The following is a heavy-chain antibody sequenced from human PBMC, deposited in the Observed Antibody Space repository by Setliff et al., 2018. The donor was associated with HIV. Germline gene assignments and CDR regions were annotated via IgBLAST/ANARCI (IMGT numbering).Heavy chain of an antibody. J-gene: IGHJ4*02. CDR1: GFTFSIYA. V-gene: IGHV3-30*01. CDR3: ARGTDYSGWFYDY. D-gene: IGHD1-26*01. CDR2: ISYDGSNI. Sequence: TGGSLRLSCAASGFTFSIYAMHWVRQAPGKGLDGVALISYDGSNIQYADSVKGRFTISRDNSKNTLYLQMNSLRAEDTAVYYCARGTDYSGWFYDYWGQGTQVTVSS.